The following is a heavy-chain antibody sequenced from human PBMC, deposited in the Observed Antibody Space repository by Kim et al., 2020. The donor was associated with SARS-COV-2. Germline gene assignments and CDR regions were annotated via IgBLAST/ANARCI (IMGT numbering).Heavy chain of an antibody. Sequence: GGSLRLSCAASGFTFSSYGMHWVRQAPGKGLEWVAVISYDGSNKYYADSVKGRFTISRDNSKNTLYLQMNSLRAEDTAVYYCAKVASPWELPYFDYWGQGTLVTVSS. CDR2: ISYDGSNK. CDR3: AKVASPWELPYFDY. V-gene: IGHV3-30*18. CDR1: GFTFSSYG. J-gene: IGHJ4*02. D-gene: IGHD1-26*01.